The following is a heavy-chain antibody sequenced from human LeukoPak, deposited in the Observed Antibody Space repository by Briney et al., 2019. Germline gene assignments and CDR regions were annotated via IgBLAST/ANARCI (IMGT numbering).Heavy chain of an antibody. J-gene: IGHJ4*02. CDR1: GFTFSNYA. CDR2: IYTAGTT. D-gene: IGHD1-26*01. V-gene: IGHV3-23*03. CDR3: ARDSTYYYFDY. Sequence: GGSLRLSCAASGFTFSNYAMSWVRQAPGKGLEWVSIIYTAGTTYHYADSVKGRFTISRDTSTNTVYLQMSSLTDEDTAIYYCARDSTYYYFDYWGQGTLVTVSS.